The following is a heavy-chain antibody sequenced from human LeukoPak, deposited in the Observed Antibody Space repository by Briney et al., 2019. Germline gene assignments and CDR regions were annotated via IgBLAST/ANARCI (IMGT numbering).Heavy chain of an antibody. D-gene: IGHD5-24*01. CDR2: LGTAGDT. V-gene: IGHV3-13*01. CDR1: GFTLTNYA. CDR3: ARQSTPHGNFDY. Sequence: GGSLRLSCAASGFTLTNYAMHWVRQPAGEGLEWVSALGTAGDTFYPGSVKGRFSISRDNAKKSLFLQMNSLRVEDTAIYYCARQSTPHGNFDYWGQGTLVTVSS. J-gene: IGHJ4*02.